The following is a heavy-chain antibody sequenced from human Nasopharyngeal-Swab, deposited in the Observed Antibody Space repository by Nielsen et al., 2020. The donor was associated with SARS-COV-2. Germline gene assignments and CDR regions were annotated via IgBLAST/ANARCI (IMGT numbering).Heavy chain of an antibody. Sequence: SGPTLVKPTETLTLTCTVSGFSLSNARMGVSWIRQPPGKALEWLAHIFSNDEKSYSTSLKSRLTISKDTSKSQVVLTMTNMDPVDTATYYCARIQWELTPFHYYYYGMDVWGQGTTVTVSS. J-gene: IGHJ6*02. D-gene: IGHD1-26*01. CDR1: GFSLSNARMG. CDR3: ARIQWELTPFHYYYYGMDV. CDR2: IFSNDEK. V-gene: IGHV2-26*01.